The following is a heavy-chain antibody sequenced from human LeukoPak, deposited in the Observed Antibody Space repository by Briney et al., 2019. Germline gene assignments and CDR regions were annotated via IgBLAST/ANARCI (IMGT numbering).Heavy chain of an antibody. D-gene: IGHD3-9*01. V-gene: IGHV4-4*02. CDR3: GKTDIYFNPIDY. Sequence: SRTLSLTCAVSGVSISSSEWWIWVRQPPGQGLEWIGEIHRDGRTRYNPSLKSRVTMSMDYSKNQFSLSVTSVTAADTAIYYCGKTDIYFNPIDYWGLGSLVTVSS. CDR1: GVSISSSEW. CDR2: IHRDGRT. J-gene: IGHJ4*02.